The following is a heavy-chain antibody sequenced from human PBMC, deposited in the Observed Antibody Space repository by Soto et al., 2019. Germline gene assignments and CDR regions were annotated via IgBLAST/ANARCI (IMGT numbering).Heavy chain of an antibody. CDR1: GLIFSSHA. V-gene: IGHV3-23*01. Sequence: VGSLRLSCTASGLIFSSHAMSWVRQAPGKGLEWVSAISGSGGTAYCADSVKGRFTMSRDNSKNTLFLQMNSLRGEDTAVYYCANIPGISGNYGMDVWGQGTTVTVSS. J-gene: IGHJ6*02. D-gene: IGHD6-13*01. CDR2: ISGSGGTA. CDR3: ANIPGISGNYGMDV.